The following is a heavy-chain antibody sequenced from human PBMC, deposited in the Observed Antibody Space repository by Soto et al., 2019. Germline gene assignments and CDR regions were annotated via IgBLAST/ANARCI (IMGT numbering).Heavy chain of an antibody. CDR1: GYTFTGYY. J-gene: IGHJ6*02. D-gene: IGHD3-10*01. CDR3: ARDGLNYYGSGSYYSRGMDV. V-gene: IGHV1-2*04. CDR2: INPNSGGT. Sequence: GASVKVSCKASGYTFTGYYMHWVRQAPGQGLEWMGWINPNSGGTNYAQKFQGWVTMTRDTSISTAYMELSRLRSDDTAVYYCARDGLNYYGSGSYYSRGMDVWGQGTTVTVSS.